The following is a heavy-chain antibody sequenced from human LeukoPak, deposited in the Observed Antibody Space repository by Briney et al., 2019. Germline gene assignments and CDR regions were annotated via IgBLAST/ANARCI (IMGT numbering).Heavy chain of an antibody. CDR2: IYTSGST. J-gene: IGHJ5*02. CDR3: ARTYDFWSGYGVNKNWFDP. V-gene: IGHV4-4*07. Sequence: SETLSLTCTVSGGSISSYYWSWIRQPAGKGLEWIGRIYTSGSTNYNPSLKSRVTISVDTSKNQFSLKLSSVTAADTAVYYCARTYDFWSGYGVNKNWFDPWGQGTLVTVSS. CDR1: GGSISSYY. D-gene: IGHD3-3*01.